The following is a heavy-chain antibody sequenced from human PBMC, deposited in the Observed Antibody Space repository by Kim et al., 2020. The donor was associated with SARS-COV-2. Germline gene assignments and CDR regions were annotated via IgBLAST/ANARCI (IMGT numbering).Heavy chain of an antibody. J-gene: IGHJ4*02. V-gene: IGHV4-61*02. CDR2: IYTSGST. CDR1: GGSISSGSYY. D-gene: IGHD2-21*02. CDR3: ARVFSSFIRREYRLWWCLPLFDY. Sequence: SETLSLTCTVSGGSISSGSYYWSWIRQPAGKGLEWIGRIYTSGSTNYNPSLKSRVTISVDTSKNQFSLKLSSVTAADTAVYYCARVFSSFIRREYRLWWCLPLFDYWGQGTLVTVSS.